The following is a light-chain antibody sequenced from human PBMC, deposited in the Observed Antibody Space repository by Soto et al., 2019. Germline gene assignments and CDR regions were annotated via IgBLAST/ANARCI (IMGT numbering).Light chain of an antibody. CDR3: QRYNDWPLT. Sequence: EIVMTQSPATLSVSPGEGVTLSCRASQGVGITLAWYQQKPGQTPRLLIYNAFTRATGIPARFSGSGSGTEFTLTINSLQSEDSAVYYCQRYNDWPLTFGGGTKVEVK. J-gene: IGKJ4*01. CDR2: NAF. V-gene: IGKV3-15*01. CDR1: QGVGIT.